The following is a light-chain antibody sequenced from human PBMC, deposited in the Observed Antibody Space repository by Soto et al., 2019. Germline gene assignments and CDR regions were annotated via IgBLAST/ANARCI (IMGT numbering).Light chain of an antibody. J-gene: IGKJ1*01. CDR2: KAS. CDR1: QSISSW. V-gene: IGKV1-5*03. CDR3: QQYNSYSWT. Sequence: DIQMTQSPSTLSASVGDRVTITCPASQSISSWLAWYQQKPGKAPKLLTYKASSLESGVPSRFSGSVSGTEFTLTISSLQPDDFATYYCQQYNSYSWTFGQGTKVEIK.